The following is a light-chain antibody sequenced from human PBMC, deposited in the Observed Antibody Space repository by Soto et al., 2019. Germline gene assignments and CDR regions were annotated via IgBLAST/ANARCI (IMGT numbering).Light chain of an antibody. V-gene: IGLV2-11*01. CDR1: SSDVGGYNY. J-gene: IGLJ1*01. CDR2: DVT. Sequence: QSALTQPRSVSGSPGQSVTISCTGTSSDVGGYNYVSWYQQHPGKAPKLMIYDVTKRPSGVPDRFSGSNSGHTASLTISGLQAEDEADYYCCSYAGSYTFGVFGTGTKVTVL. CDR3: CSYAGSYTFGV.